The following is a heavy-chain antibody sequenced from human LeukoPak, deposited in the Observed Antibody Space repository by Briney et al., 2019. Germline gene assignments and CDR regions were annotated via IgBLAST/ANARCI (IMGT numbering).Heavy chain of an antibody. D-gene: IGHD3-22*01. CDR1: GYSFTIYW. Sequence: GESLKISCKGSGYSFTIYWIGWVRQMPGKGLERMGIIYPGDSDTRYSPSFQGQVTILADKSIRTAYLQWSSLKASDTAIYYCAKRYSSGYYHFDYWGQGTLVTVSS. CDR2: IYPGDSDT. J-gene: IGHJ4*02. V-gene: IGHV5-51*01. CDR3: AKRYSSGYYHFDY.